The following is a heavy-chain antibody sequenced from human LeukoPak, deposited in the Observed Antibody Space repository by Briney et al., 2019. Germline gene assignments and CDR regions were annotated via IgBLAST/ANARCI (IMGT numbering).Heavy chain of an antibody. J-gene: IGHJ5*02. CDR2: IYYSGST. Sequence: PSETLSLTCTVSGGSISSSSYYWGWIRQPPGKGLEWIGSIYYSGSTYYNPSLKSRVTISVDTSKNQFSLKLSSVTAADTAVYYCASFHLVTGIAVADWFDPWGQGTLVTVSS. V-gene: IGHV4-39*07. D-gene: IGHD6-19*01. CDR3: ASFHLVTGIAVADWFDP. CDR1: GGSISSSSYY.